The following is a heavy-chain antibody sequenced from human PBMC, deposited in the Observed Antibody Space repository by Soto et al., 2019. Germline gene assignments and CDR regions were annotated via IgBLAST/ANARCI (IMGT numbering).Heavy chain of an antibody. CDR1: GFTFSSYG. Sequence: PGGSLRLSCAASGFTFSSYGMHWVRQAPGKGLEWVAVISYDGSNKYYADSVKGRFTISRDNSKNTLYLQMNSLRAEDTAVYYCAKTTGYSYAPGYWGQGTLVTSPQ. CDR3: AKTTGYSYAPGY. V-gene: IGHV3-30*18. CDR2: ISYDGSNK. J-gene: IGHJ4*02. D-gene: IGHD5-18*01.